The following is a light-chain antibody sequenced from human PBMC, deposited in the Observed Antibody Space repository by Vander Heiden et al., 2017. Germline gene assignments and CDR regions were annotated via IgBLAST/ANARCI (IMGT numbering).Light chain of an antibody. CDR1: SSDIGGYNY. J-gene: IGLJ3*02. CDR3: TSYRTRSSWV. V-gene: IGLV2-14*03. Sequence: QSALTPPAPVPVSPGSWITISCTRTSSDIGGYNYVSWYQQHPDNAPILMCEDFNNRPSGDSNRFAANKCSTAASPIISGLQAEDEDYYYCTSYRTRSSWVFGGGTKLTVL. CDR2: DFN.